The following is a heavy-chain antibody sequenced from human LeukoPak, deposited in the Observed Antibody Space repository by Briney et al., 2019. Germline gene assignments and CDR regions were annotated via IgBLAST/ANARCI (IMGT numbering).Heavy chain of an antibody. V-gene: IGHV4-59*12. J-gene: IGHJ5*02. CDR3: ARDSGTTGEVKFDP. CDR2: LYYSGII. Sequence: SETLSLTCTVSGGSISSYYWTWIRHPPGKGLEWIGPLYYSGIITYNPSLKSRVTTSIDTSNNQFSLRLRFVTAADTAVYYCARDSGTTGEVKFDPWGQGTLVTVSS. D-gene: IGHD3-10*01. CDR1: GGSISSYY.